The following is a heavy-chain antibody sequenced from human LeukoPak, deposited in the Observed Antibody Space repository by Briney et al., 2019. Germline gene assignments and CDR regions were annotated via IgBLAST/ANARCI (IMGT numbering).Heavy chain of an antibody. J-gene: IGHJ5*02. CDR2: VYTSGST. V-gene: IGHV4-4*09. CDR1: GGSISSYY. Sequence: SETLSLTCTVSGGSISSYYWSWIRQPPGKGLEWIGYVYTSGSTNYNPSLKSRVTISVDTSKNQFSLKLSSVTAADTAVYYCARLSTWFDPWGQGTLVTVSS. CDR3: ARLSTWFDP. D-gene: IGHD2-2*01.